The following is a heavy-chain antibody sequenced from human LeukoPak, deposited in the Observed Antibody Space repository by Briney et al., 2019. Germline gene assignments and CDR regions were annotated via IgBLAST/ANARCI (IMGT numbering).Heavy chain of an antibody. CDR3: ARELTARQDLDY. J-gene: IGHJ4*02. CDR2: IDRSGRDT. V-gene: IGHV3-21*01. D-gene: IGHD6-6*01. Sequence: GGSLRLSCAASGFSFSDYSMNWVRQPPGKGLEWVSSIDRSGRDTFYADSVKGRFTISRDNAKNSLYLQMNSLRAEDTAVYYCARELTARQDLDYWGQGTLVTVSS. CDR1: GFSFSDYS.